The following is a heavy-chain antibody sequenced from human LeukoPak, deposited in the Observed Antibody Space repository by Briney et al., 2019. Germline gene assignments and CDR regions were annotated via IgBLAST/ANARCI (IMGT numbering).Heavy chain of an antibody. J-gene: IGHJ4*02. V-gene: IGHV4-59*12. CDR3: ARAGYYDISTPDY. Sequence: SETLSLTCTVSGGSISSYYWSWIRQPPGKGLEWIGYIYYSGSTNYNPSLKSRVTISVDTSKNQFSLKLSSVTAADTAVYYCARAGYYDISTPDYWGQGTLVTVSS. CDR2: IYYSGST. D-gene: IGHD3-9*01. CDR1: GGSISSYY.